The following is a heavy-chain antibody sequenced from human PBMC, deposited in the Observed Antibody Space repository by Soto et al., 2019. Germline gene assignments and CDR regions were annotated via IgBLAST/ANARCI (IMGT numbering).Heavy chain of an antibody. CDR2: IIPIFGTA. V-gene: IGHV1-69*12. CDR3: ARQYDILTGSHEYFQH. Sequence: QVQLVQSGAEVKKPGSSVKVSCKASGGTFSSYAISWVRQAPGPGLEWMGGIIPIFGTANYAQKFQGRVTITANESTSTAYRELSSLRSEDTAVYYWARQYDILTGSHEYFQHWGQGTLVTVSS. J-gene: IGHJ1*01. D-gene: IGHD3-9*01. CDR1: GGTFSSYA.